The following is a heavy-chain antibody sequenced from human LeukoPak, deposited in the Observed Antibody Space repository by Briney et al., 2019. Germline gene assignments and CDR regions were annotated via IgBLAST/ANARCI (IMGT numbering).Heavy chain of an antibody. CDR2: ISFDGSNK. Sequence: GGSLRLSCAAPGFTFSNCSVHWVRQAPGKGLEWVAFISFDGSNKYYADSVKGRFTISRDNSRDTLYLQMNSLRAEDTAVYYCARAPSPFGEFAYWGQGTLLTVSS. D-gene: IGHD3-10*01. V-gene: IGHV3-30-3*01. CDR1: GFTFSNCS. J-gene: IGHJ4*02. CDR3: ARAPSPFGEFAY.